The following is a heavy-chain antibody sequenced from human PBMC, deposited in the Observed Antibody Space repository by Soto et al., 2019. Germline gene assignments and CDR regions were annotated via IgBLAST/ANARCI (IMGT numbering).Heavy chain of an antibody. J-gene: IGHJ4*02. Sequence: RSLTCTVSGGSMSNYFWTWIRQPPGKGLEWIGYIHYSGTTSFFPSYNPSLRSRVTISEDTSKNQFSLKLLSVTTADTAVYFCAAGEASSKNLAPYYLDFWGQGTLVTVSS. D-gene: IGHD6-13*01. CDR2: IHYSGTT. CDR3: AAGEASSKNLAPYYLDF. CDR1: GGSMSNYF. V-gene: IGHV4-59*01.